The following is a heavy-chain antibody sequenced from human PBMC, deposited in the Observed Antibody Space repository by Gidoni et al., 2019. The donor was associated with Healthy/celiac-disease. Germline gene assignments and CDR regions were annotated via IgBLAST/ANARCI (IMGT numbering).Heavy chain of an antibody. CDR3: AKEGGDCGGDCYSGDDAFDI. J-gene: IGHJ3*02. V-gene: IGHV3-23*01. Sequence: EVQLLESGGGLVQPGGSLRLSCAASGFTFSSYAMSWVRQAPGKGLGWVSAISGSGGSTYYADSVKGRFTISRDNSKNTLYLQMNSLRAEDTAVYYCAKEGGDCGGDCYSGDDAFDIWGQGTMVTVSS. CDR2: ISGSGGST. CDR1: GFTFSSYA. D-gene: IGHD2-21*02.